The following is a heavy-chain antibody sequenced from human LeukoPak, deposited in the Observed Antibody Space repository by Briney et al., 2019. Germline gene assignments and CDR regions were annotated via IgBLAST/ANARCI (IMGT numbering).Heavy chain of an antibody. D-gene: IGHD4-17*01. CDR3: ARGRGDFGDRFAY. J-gene: IGHJ4*02. CDR1: GGSISSYY. V-gene: IGHV4-59*01. Sequence: SETLSLTCTVSGGSISSYYWSWIRQPPGEGLEWIGYIHYSGSTNYNPSLKSRVTISVDTSKNQFSLKLSSVTAADTAVYYCARGRGDFGDRFAYWGQGTLVTVSS. CDR2: IHYSGST.